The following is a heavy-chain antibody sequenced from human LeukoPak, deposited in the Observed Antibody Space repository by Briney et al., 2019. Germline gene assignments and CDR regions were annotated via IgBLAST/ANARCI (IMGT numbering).Heavy chain of an antibody. Sequence: GGSLRLSCAASGFTFSDYYMSWIRQAPGKGLEWVSYISSSGSTIYYADSVKGRFTISRDNAKNSLYLQMNSLRAEDTAVYYCGYSDYDPYFDYWGQGTLVTVSS. CDR1: GFTFSDYY. V-gene: IGHV3-11*01. CDR3: GYSDYDPYFDY. J-gene: IGHJ4*02. CDR2: ISSSGSTI. D-gene: IGHD5-12*01.